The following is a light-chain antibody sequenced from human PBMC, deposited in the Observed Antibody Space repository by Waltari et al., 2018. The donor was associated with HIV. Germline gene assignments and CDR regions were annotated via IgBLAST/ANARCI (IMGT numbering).Light chain of an antibody. CDR2: EVS. Sequence: QSARPQPPSGSGSPGQSITLSCPGTSSDVWSYNLFSWLQQHPGKAPKLIIYEVSKRPSGVSNRFSGSKSGSTASLTISGLQPEDEADYCCCSYASTTDTYVVFGGGTKLTVL. J-gene: IGLJ2*01. V-gene: IGLV2-23*02. CDR1: SSDVWSYNL. CDR3: CSYASTTDTYVV.